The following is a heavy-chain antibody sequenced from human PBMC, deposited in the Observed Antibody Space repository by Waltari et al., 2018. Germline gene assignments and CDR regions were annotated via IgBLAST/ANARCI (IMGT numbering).Heavy chain of an antibody. CDR2: IYHSGST. D-gene: IGHD3-3*01. J-gene: IGHJ4*02. CDR3: ARVGYDFWSGYFFDY. V-gene: IGHV4-38-2*01. Sequence: QVQLQESGPGLVKPSETLSLTCAVSGYSISSGYYWGWIRQPPGKGLEWIGSIYHSGSTYYNPSLKSRVTISVDTSKNQFSLKLSSVTAADTAVYYCARVGYDFWSGYFFDYWGQGTLVTVSS. CDR1: GYSISSGYY.